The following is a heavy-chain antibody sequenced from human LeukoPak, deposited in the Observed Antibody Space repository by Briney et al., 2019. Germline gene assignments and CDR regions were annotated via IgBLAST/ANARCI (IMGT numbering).Heavy chain of an antibody. CDR1: GGSISSSSYY. J-gene: IGHJ3*02. V-gene: IGHV4-39*01. D-gene: IGHD2-2*01. CDR3: AISNCSSTSSFQARDAFDI. Sequence: TSETLSLTCTVSGGSISSSSYYWGWIRQPPGKGLEWIGSIYYSGSTYYNPSLKSRVTISVDTSKNQFSLKLSSVTAADTAVYYCAISNCSSTSSFQARDAFDIWGQGTMVTVSS. CDR2: IYYSGST.